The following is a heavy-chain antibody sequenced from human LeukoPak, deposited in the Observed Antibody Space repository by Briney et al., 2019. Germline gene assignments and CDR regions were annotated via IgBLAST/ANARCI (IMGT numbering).Heavy chain of an antibody. J-gene: IGHJ3*02. V-gene: IGHV3-21*01. CDR3: AREASTARRLNAFDI. D-gene: IGHD2-8*01. CDR2: ISSSSSFI. CDR1: GFTFSSYS. Sequence: KTGGSLRLSCAASGFTFSSYSMNWVRQAPGKGLEWVSSISSSSSFIYYADSVKGRFTIPRDNAKKSLYLQMNSLRAEDTAVYYCAREASTARRLNAFDIWGQGTMVTVSS.